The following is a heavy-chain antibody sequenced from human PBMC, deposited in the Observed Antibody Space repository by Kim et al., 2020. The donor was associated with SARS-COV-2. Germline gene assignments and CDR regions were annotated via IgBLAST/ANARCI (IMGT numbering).Heavy chain of an antibody. CDR3: AAVGLGVRGVPDY. CDR1: GFTFTSSA. Sequence: SVKVSCKASGFTFTSSAMQWVRQARGQRLEWIGWIVVGSGNTNYAQKFQERVTITRDMSTSTAYMELSSLRSEDTAVYYCAAVGLGVRGVPDYWGQGTLVTVSS. CDR2: IVVGSGNT. V-gene: IGHV1-58*02. J-gene: IGHJ4*02. D-gene: IGHD3-10*02.